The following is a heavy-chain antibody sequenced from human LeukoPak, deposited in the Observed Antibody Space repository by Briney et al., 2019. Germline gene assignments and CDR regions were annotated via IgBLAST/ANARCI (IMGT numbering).Heavy chain of an antibody. CDR3: ACDYGDYTAFDP. CDR2: INHSGST. V-gene: IGHV4-34*01. J-gene: IGHJ5*02. Sequence: SETLSLTCAVYGGSFSGYYWSWIRQPPGKGLEWIGEINHSGSTNYNPSLKSRVTISVDTSKNQFSLKLSSVTAADAAVYYCACDYGDYTAFDPWGQGTLVTVSS. D-gene: IGHD4-17*01. CDR1: GGSFSGYY.